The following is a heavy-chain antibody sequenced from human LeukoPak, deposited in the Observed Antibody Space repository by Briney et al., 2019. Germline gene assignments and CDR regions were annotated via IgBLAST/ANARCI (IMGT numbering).Heavy chain of an antibody. CDR2: IIPIFGTA. D-gene: IGHD6-13*01. CDR3: ARVTYMGYSSSWYESYYGMDV. V-gene: IGHV1-69*13. CDR1: GGTFSSYA. J-gene: IGHJ6*02. Sequence: SVKVSCKASGGTFSSYAISWVRQAPGQGLEWMGGIIPIFGTANYAQKFQGRVTITADESTSTAYMELSSLRSEDTAVYYCARVTYMGYSSSWYESYYGMDVWGQGTTVTVSS.